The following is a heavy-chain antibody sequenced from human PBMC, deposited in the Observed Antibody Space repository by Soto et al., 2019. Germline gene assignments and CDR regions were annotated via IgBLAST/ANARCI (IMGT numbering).Heavy chain of an antibody. CDR3: ANSFSPHGTDGHSHFDD. Sequence: EVQLLESGGGLVQPGGCLRLSCAASGFTFSTYAMSWVRQAPGKGLEWVSAISSTGDSTYYADSARGRFTISRDNSRNTLYLQMSSLRAEDTAVYYCANSFSPHGTDGHSHFDDWGQGTLVTVSS. D-gene: IGHD2-15*01. J-gene: IGHJ4*02. V-gene: IGHV3-23*01. CDR2: ISSTGDST. CDR1: GFTFSTYA.